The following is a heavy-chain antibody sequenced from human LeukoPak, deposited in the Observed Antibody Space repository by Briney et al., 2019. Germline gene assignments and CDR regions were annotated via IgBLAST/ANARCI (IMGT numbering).Heavy chain of an antibody. CDR3: ARHPGDCGGDCYAAEFQH. CDR1: GYSFTSYW. V-gene: IGHV5-10-1*01. D-gene: IGHD2-21*02. J-gene: IGHJ1*01. CDR2: IDPSDSYT. Sequence: GESLKISCKGSGYSFTSYWISWVRQMPGKGLEWMGRIDPSDSYTNYSPSFQGHVTISADKSISTAYLQWSSLKASDTAMYYCARHPGDCGGDCYAAEFQHWSQGTLVTVSS.